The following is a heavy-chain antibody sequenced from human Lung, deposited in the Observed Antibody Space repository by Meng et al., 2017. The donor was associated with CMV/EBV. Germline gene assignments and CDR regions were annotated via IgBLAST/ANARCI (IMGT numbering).Heavy chain of an antibody. CDR1: GFAFRTYA. CDR2: ISGSGGTT. CDR3: AKELHSGWSYYFEY. Sequence: GESLKISCAASGFAFRTYAMSWVRQVPGKGLEWVSSISGSGGTTHYVDSVKGRFTISKDTSRDTLYLQMNSLRAEDTAVYYCAKELHSGWSYYFEYWGQGAXVTVSS. J-gene: IGHJ4*02. V-gene: IGHV3-23*01. D-gene: IGHD6-19*01.